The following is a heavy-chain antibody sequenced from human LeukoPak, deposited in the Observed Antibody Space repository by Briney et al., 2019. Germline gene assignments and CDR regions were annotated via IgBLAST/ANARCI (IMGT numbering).Heavy chain of an antibody. J-gene: IGHJ4*02. D-gene: IGHD3-10*01. CDR3: ARAGSSMLRGVLYIYYFDY. CDR1: GLTFSSYG. Sequence: PGGSLRLSCAASGLTFSSYGMNWVRQAPGKGLEWVSYISSSSSTIYYADSVKGRFTISRDNAKNSLYLQMDSLRAEDTAVYYCARAGSSMLRGVLYIYYFDYWGQGTLVTVSS. V-gene: IGHV3-48*04. CDR2: ISSSSSTI.